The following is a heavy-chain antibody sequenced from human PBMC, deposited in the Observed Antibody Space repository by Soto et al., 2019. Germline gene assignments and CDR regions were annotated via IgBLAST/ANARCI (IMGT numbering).Heavy chain of an antibody. CDR2: IYYSGST. CDR1: GGSFSSYY. D-gene: IGHD3-9*01. Sequence: SETLSLTCTVYGGSFSSYYWSWIRQPPGKGLEWIGYIYYSGSTNYNPSLKSRVTISVDTSKNQFSLKLSSVTAADTAVYYCATGANYDILTGYHNSRFNNWFDPWGQGTLVTVSS. J-gene: IGHJ5*02. CDR3: ATGANYDILTGYHNSRFNNWFDP. V-gene: IGHV4-59*01.